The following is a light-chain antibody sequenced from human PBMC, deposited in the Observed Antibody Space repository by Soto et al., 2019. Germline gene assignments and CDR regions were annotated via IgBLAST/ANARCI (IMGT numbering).Light chain of an antibody. J-gene: IGKJ2*01. CDR3: QRYPNWPPT. CDR1: QSVSSN. V-gene: IGKV3-15*01. CDR2: GAS. Sequence: EIVMTQSPATLSVSPGERATLSCRASQSVSSNLAWYQQKPGQAPRLLIYGASTRATGIPARFSGSGSGTEFTLPISSLQAEDFAVADCQRYPNWPPTCGQRTKMEIK.